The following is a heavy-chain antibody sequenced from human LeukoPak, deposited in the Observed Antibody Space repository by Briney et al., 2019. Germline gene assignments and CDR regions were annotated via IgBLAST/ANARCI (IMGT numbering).Heavy chain of an antibody. CDR1: GFSFSSYW. CDR3: ARAPSEIGGYYPEYFRH. J-gene: IGHJ1*01. D-gene: IGHD3-22*01. Sequence: QPGGSLRLSCAASGFSFSSYWMHWVRQAPGKGLVWVSRIESDGKTNYADSVKGRFTISRDNAKNTVSLQMNSLRAEDTGVYYCARAPSEIGGYYPEYFRHWGQGTLVTVSS. V-gene: IGHV3-74*01. CDR2: IESDGKT.